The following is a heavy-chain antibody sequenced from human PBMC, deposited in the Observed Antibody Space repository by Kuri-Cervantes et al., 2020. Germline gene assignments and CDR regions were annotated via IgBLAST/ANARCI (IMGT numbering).Heavy chain of an antibody. J-gene: IGHJ4*02. Sequence: SETLSLTCTVSGGSISSYYWSWIRQPPGKGLEWIGYIYYGGSTNYNPSLKSRVTISVDTSKNQFSLKLSSVTAADTAVYYCARRVVGAKGFDYWGQGTLVTVSS. V-gene: IGHV4-59*08. D-gene: IGHD1-26*01. CDR1: GGSISSYY. CDR2: IYYGGST. CDR3: ARRVVGAKGFDY.